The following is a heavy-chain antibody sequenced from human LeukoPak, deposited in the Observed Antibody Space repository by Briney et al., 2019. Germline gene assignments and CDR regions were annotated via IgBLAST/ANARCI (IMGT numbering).Heavy chain of an antibody. CDR2: IYYSGST. Sequence: PSETLSLTCTVSGGSISSYYWSWIRQPSGKGLEWIGYIYYSGSTYYNPSLKSRVTISVDTSKNQFSLKLSSVTAADTAVYYCARGASQNYYDSSGYYYWGQGTLVTVSS. CDR1: GGSISSYY. CDR3: ARGASQNYYDSSGYYY. J-gene: IGHJ4*02. D-gene: IGHD3-22*01. V-gene: IGHV4-59*06.